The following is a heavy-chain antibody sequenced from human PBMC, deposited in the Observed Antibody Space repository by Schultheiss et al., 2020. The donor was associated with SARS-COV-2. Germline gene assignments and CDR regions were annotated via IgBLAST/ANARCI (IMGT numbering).Heavy chain of an antibody. J-gene: IGHJ4*02. CDR3: ARRRSGFPDY. D-gene: IGHD3-10*01. V-gene: IGHV4-59*12. CDR2: IYYSGST. Sequence: SETLSLTCTVSGGSITTYYWSWIRQPPGKGLEWIGYIYYSGSTNYNPSLKSRVTISVDTSKNQFSLKLSSVTAADTAVYYCARRRSGFPDYWGQGTLVTVSS. CDR1: GGSITTYY.